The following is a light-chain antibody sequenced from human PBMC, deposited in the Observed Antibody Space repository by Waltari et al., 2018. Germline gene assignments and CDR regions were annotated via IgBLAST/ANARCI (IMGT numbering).Light chain of an antibody. V-gene: IGLV7-46*01. J-gene: IGLJ2*01. CDR2: DTT. CDR3: LISWTDGRPQ. CDR1: LGPVTSGHY. Sequence: QAVVTQEPSLTVSPGGTVTLTCVSSLGPVTSGHYPSWFQQNAGQAPRTLISDTTDKHSWTPARFSGSLVGGKATLTLSGAQADDEADYDCLISWTDGRPQFGGGTKLTVL.